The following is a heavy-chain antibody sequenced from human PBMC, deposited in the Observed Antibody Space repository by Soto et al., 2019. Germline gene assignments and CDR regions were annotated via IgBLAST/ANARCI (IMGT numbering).Heavy chain of an antibody. V-gene: IGHV3-23*01. CDR3: AKDAASTSGWYYFGY. D-gene: IGHD6-19*01. CDR2: MSYSGDEI. Sequence: GGSLRLSCVASGFTFRTLAMGWVRQAPGKGLEWVSVMSYSGDEIYYADSVKGRFTISRDNSENTLYLQMNSLRAEDTAVYCCAKDAASTSGWYYFGYWGQGTLVTVSS. J-gene: IGHJ4*02. CDR1: GFTFRTLA.